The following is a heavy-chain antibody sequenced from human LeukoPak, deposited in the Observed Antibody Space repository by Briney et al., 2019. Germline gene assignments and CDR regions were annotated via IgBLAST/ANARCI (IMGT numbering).Heavy chain of an antibody. CDR3: SRGVAVAYLDY. V-gene: IGHV4-59*11. D-gene: IGHD6-19*01. CDR1: GVSTSSHY. J-gene: IGHJ4*02. Sequence: PSETLSLTCTVSGVSTSSHYWSWIRQAPGKGLEWVGYIYYSGSTNYNPSLKRRVTISVDTYNNHFSHMLSYMPAADTAADFCSRGVAVAYLDYWGQGTLVTVSS. CDR2: IYYSGST.